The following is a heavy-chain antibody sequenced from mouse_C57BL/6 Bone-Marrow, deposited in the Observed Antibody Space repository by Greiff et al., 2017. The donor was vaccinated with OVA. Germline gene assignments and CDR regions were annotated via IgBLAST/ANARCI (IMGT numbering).Heavy chain of an antibody. CDR3: ARDDYEYYAMDY. CDR2: INPNNGGT. Sequence: VQLQQSGPELVKPGASVKIPCKASGYTFTDYNMDWVKQSHGKSLEWIGDINPNNGGTIYNQKFKGKATLTVDKSSSTAYMELRSLTSEDTAVYYCARDDYEYYAMDYWGQGTSVTVSS. D-gene: IGHD2-4*01. J-gene: IGHJ4*01. CDR1: GYTFTDYN. V-gene: IGHV1-18*01.